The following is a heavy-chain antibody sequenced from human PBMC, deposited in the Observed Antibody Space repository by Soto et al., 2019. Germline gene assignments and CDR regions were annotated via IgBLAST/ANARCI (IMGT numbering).Heavy chain of an antibody. J-gene: IGHJ4*02. Sequence: GGSLRLSCAVSGFSFSRNIMHWVRQAPGKGLEWVSSISSGSAYIFYADSVKGRFTISRDNAKNSLYLQMNSLRAEDTAVYYCARDTLRGDFDYWGQGTLVTVSS. CDR1: GFSFSRNI. D-gene: IGHD3-16*01. CDR2: ISSGSAYI. CDR3: ARDTLRGDFDY. V-gene: IGHV3-21*01.